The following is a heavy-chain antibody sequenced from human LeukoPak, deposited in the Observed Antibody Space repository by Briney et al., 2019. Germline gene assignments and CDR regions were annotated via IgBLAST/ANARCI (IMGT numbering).Heavy chain of an antibody. CDR3: ARGASRISWPGIDY. J-gene: IGHJ4*02. V-gene: IGHV3-53*01. D-gene: IGHD3-3*02. CDR2: SYSAGAT. CDR1: GFTFSNYN. Sequence: QAGGSLRLSCAASGFTFSNYNMNWVRQSPGRGLEWLSSSYSAGATYYADSVKGRFTISRDHSNNSVSLQMTNLRVEDTAIYYCARGASRISWPGIDYWGQGTLVTVSS.